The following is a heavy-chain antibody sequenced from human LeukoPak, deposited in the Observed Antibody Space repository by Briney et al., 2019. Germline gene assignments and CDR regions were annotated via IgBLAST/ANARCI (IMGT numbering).Heavy chain of an antibody. D-gene: IGHD3-10*02. CDR1: GLPFSSYW. CDR3: AELGITMIGGV. CDR2: INPDGRST. Sequence: GGSLRLSCEASGLPFSSYWMHWVRQVPGKSLVWVSRINPDGRSTHYADSVKGRFTISRDNTKKTLHLQMTSLRDEDTAVYYCAELGITMIGGVWGKGTTVTISS. J-gene: IGHJ6*04. V-gene: IGHV3-74*01.